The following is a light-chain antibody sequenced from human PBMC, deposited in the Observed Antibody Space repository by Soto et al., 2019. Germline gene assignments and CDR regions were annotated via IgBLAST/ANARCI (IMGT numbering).Light chain of an antibody. Sequence: GPRTPGQTITISCSGTSSDVGGYNYVSWYQQHPGKAPKLMIYDVSNRPSGVSNRFSGSKSGNTASLTISGLQAEDETDYYCSSYTSSNTYVFGTGTKVTVL. CDR3: SSYTSSNTYV. CDR2: DVS. V-gene: IGLV2-14*04. J-gene: IGLJ1*01. CDR1: SSDVGGYNY.